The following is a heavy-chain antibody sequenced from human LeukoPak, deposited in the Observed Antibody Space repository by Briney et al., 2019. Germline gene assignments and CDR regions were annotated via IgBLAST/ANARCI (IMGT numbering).Heavy chain of an antibody. D-gene: IGHD6-19*01. J-gene: IGHJ4*02. CDR3: ARHASGWYGASSN. V-gene: IGHV4-59*08. CDR1: GGSISSYY. Sequence: SETLSLTCTVSGGSISSYYWSWIRQPPGKGLEWIGYIYYSGSTNYNPSLKSRVTISVDTSKNQFSLKLSSVTAADTAVYYCARHASGWYGASSNWGQGTLVTVSS. CDR2: IYYSGST.